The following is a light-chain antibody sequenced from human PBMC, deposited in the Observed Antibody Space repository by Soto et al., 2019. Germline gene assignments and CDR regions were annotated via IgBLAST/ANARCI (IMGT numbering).Light chain of an antibody. V-gene: IGKV3-11*01. J-gene: IGKJ2*01. CDR3: QQRDKWPRT. CDR1: QSVGRY. CDR2: GAS. Sequence: DIVLTQSPATLSLSPGERATLSCRASQSVGRYLAWFQHKPGQAPRLLIYGASNMATDIPGRFSGRGSGTDFTLTISSLESGDSAVYYCQQRDKWPRTFGQGTKLEIK.